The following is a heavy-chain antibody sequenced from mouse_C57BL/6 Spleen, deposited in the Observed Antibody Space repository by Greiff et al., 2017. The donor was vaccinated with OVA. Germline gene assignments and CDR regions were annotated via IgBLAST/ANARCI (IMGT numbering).Heavy chain of an antibody. CDR2: INPSTGGT. Sequence: QVQLQQPGTELVKPGASVKLSCKASGYTFTSYWMTWVQQRPGQGLEWIGNINPSTGGTNYNEKFKSKATLTVDKSSSTAYMQLSSLTSEDYGVYYCATLTGTRAMDYWGQGTSVTVSS. CDR3: ATLTGTRAMDY. CDR1: GYTFTSYW. J-gene: IGHJ4*01. V-gene: IGHV1-53*01. D-gene: IGHD4-1*01.